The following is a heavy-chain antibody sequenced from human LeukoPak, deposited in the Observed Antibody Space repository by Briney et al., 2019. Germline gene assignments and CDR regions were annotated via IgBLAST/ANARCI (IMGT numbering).Heavy chain of an antibody. CDR1: GFTFSSYS. CDR2: ISSSSSYI. CDR3: ARGPSYSSSWYPNWFDP. Sequence: GGSLRLSCAASGFTFSSYSMNWVRQAPGKGLEWVSSISSSSSYIYYADSVKGRFTISRDNSKNTLYLQMNSLRAEDTAVYYCARGPSYSSSWYPNWFDPWGQGTLVTVSS. D-gene: IGHD6-13*01. V-gene: IGHV3-21*01. J-gene: IGHJ5*02.